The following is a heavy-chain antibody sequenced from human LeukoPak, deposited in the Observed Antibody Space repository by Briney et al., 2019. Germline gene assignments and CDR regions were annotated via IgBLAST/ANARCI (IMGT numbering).Heavy chain of an antibody. V-gene: IGHV1-46*01. J-gene: IGHJ4*02. CDR1: GYTFTSYY. D-gene: IGHD3-22*01. CDR3: ARVDYYDSSGYYDNDY. CDR2: INPSGGST. Sequence: GASVKVSCKASGYTFTSYYMHWVRQAPGQGLEWMGIINPSGGSTSYAQKFQGRVTMTRDTSTSTVYMELSSLRSEDTAVYYCARVDYYDSSGYYDNDYWGQGTLVTVSS.